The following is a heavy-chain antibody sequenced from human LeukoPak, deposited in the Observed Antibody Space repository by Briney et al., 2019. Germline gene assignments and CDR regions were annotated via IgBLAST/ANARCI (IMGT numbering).Heavy chain of an antibody. CDR3: ARDRGRTIFGVVILKGFDP. J-gene: IGHJ5*02. CDR2: IYYSGST. Sequence: SQTLSLTCTVSGGSISNGDYYWSWIRQPPGKGLEWIGYIYYSGSTYYNPSLKSRVTISVDTSKNQFSLKLSSVTAADTAVYYCARDRGRTIFGVVILKGFDPWGQGTLVTVSS. CDR1: GGSISNGDYY. V-gene: IGHV4-30-4*08. D-gene: IGHD3-3*01.